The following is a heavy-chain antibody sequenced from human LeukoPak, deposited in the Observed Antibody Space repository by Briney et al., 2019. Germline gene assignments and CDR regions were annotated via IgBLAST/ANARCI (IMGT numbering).Heavy chain of an antibody. CDR1: GFTFSSYA. J-gene: IGHJ4*02. CDR3: AKVMVTTRSSPMDY. D-gene: IGHD2-8*01. CDR2: ISGSGGSI. V-gene: IGHV3-23*01. Sequence: GGSLRLSCAASGFTFSSYAMSWVRQAPGKGLEWVSAISGSGGSIYYADSVKGRFTISRDNSKNTLYLQMNSLRAEDTAVYYCAKVMVTTRSSPMDYWGQGTLVTVSS.